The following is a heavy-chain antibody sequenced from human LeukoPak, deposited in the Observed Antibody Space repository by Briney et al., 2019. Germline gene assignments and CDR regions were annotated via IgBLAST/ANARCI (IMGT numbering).Heavy chain of an antibody. J-gene: IGHJ4*02. V-gene: IGHV3-21*01. CDR3: AKVQALPAAIEGCFDY. D-gene: IGHD2-2*01. CDR1: GFTFSSYT. CDR2: ISSGSRCI. Sequence: GGSLRLSCAASGFTFSSYTMTWVRQAPGKGLEWVSSISSGSRCIYYADSLKGRFTLSRDDAKNSLFLQMNSLRAEDTAVYYCAKVQALPAAIEGCFDYWGQGTLVTVSS.